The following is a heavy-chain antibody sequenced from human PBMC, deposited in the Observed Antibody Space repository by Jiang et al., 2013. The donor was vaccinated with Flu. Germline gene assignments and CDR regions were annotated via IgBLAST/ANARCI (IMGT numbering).Heavy chain of an antibody. V-gene: IGHV4-34*01. Sequence: LLKPSETLSLTCAVYGGSFSGYYWSWIRQPPGKGLEWIGEINHSGSTNYNPSLKSRVTISVDTSKNQFSLKLSSVTAADTAVYYCARVATIIDDAFDIWGQGTMVTVSS. CDR1: GGSFSGYY. CDR3: ARVATIIDDAFDI. J-gene: IGHJ3*02. CDR2: INHSGST. D-gene: IGHD5-12*01.